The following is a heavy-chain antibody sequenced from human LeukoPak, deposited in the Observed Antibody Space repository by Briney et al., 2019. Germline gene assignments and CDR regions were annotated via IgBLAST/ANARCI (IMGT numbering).Heavy chain of an antibody. D-gene: IGHD5-18*01. V-gene: IGHV1-69*13. J-gene: IGHJ4*02. CDR2: IIPIFGTA. CDR1: GGTFSSYA. Sequence: ASVKVSCKASGGTFSSYAISWVRQAPGQGLEWMGGIIPIFGTANYAQKFQGRVTITADESTSTAYMELSSLRSEDTAVYYCARVPPGYSYGYVTDYWGQGTLVTVSS. CDR3: ARVPPGYSYGYVTDY.